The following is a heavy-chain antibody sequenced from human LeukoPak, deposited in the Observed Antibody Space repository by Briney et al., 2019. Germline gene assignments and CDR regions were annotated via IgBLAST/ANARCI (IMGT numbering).Heavy chain of an antibody. CDR3: ARDRSLEGAGTLDY. CDR1: GGTFSSYA. D-gene: IGHD6-13*01. Sequence: GASVKVSCKASGGTFSSYAISWVRQAPGQGLEWMGGIIPIFGTANYAQKFQGRVTITADKSTSTAYMELSSLRSEDTAVYYCARDRSLEGAGTLDYWGQGTLVTVSS. CDR2: IIPIFGTA. V-gene: IGHV1-69*06. J-gene: IGHJ4*02.